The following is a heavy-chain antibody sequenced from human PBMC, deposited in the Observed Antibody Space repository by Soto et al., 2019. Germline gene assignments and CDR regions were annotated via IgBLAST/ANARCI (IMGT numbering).Heavy chain of an antibody. CDR2: IKSKTDGGTT. Sequence: PGGSLRLSCAASGFTFSNAWMSWVRQAPGKGLEWVGRIKSKTDGGTTDYAAPVKGRFTISRDDSKNTLYLQMNSLKTEDTAVYYCTSHLPNYDFWSGYLQSPGNYYGMDVWGQGTTVTVSS. CDR1: GFTFSNAW. V-gene: IGHV3-15*01. D-gene: IGHD3-3*01. CDR3: TSHLPNYDFWSGYLQSPGNYYGMDV. J-gene: IGHJ6*02.